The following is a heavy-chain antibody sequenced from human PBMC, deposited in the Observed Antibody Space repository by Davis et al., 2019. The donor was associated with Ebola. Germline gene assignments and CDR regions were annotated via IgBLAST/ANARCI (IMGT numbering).Heavy chain of an antibody. J-gene: IGHJ6*02. Sequence: GESLKISCAASGFTFSSYWMHWVRQAPGKGLEWVSYISSSGSTIFYADSVKGRFTISRDNAKDSLYLQMNSLRAEDTAVYYCARSSIAARPGYYYGMDVWGQGTTVTVSS. D-gene: IGHD6-6*01. CDR3: ARSSIAARPGYYYGMDV. CDR1: GFTFSSYW. CDR2: ISSSGSTI. V-gene: IGHV3-48*04.